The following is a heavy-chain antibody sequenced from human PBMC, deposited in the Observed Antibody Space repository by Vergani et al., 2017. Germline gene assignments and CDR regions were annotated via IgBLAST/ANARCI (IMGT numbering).Heavy chain of an antibody. V-gene: IGHV4-59*08. CDR1: GGSISSHY. CDR3: ARHYDFWSGHNWFDP. D-gene: IGHD3-3*01. Sequence: QVQLQESGPGLVKPSETLSLTCTVSGGSISSHYWSWIRQPPGKGLEWIGYIYYSGSTNYNPSLKSRVTISVDTSKNQFSLKLSSVTAADTAVYYCARHYDFWSGHNWFDPWGQGTLVTVSS. CDR2: IYYSGST. J-gene: IGHJ5*02.